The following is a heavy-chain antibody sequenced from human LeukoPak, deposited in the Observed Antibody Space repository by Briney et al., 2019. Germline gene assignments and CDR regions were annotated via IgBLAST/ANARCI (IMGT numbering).Heavy chain of an antibody. CDR1: GFTVSNNY. J-gene: IGHJ6*03. V-gene: IGHV3-48*01. CDR2: ISSSSSTI. CDR3: ARGLLRKYMDV. Sequence: PGGSLRLSCEVSGFTVSNNYISWVRQAPGKGLEWVSYISSSSSTIYYADSVKGRFTISRDNAKNSLYLQMNSLRAEDTAVYYCARGLLRKYMDVWGKGTTVTVSS. D-gene: IGHD2-21*02.